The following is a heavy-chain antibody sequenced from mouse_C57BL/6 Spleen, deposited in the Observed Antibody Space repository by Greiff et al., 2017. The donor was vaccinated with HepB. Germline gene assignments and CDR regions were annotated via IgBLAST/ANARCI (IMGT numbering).Heavy chain of an antibody. CDR2: INPNNGGT. J-gene: IGHJ4*01. CDR3: ARDYSGGYNAMDY. D-gene: IGHD2-12*01. CDR1: GYTFTDYY. Sequence: EVQLQQSGPELVKPGASVKISCKASGYTFTDYYMNWVKQSHGKSLEWIGDINPNNGGTSYNQTFKGKATLTVDKSSRTAYMELRSLTSEDSAVYYCARDYSGGYNAMDYWGQGTSVTVSS. V-gene: IGHV1-26*01.